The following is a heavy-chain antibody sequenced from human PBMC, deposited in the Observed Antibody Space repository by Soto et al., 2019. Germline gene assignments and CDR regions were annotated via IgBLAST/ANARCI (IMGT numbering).Heavy chain of an antibody. Sequence: GGSLRLSCAASGFTFSSYGMHWVRQAPGKGLEWVAVIWYDGSNKYYADSVKGRFTISRDNSKNTLYLQMNSLRAEDTAVYYCARDLTAPYYDFWSGQNNWFDPWGQGTLVTVSS. CDR3: ARDLTAPYYDFWSGQNNWFDP. J-gene: IGHJ5*02. CDR1: GFTFSSYG. V-gene: IGHV3-33*01. D-gene: IGHD3-3*01. CDR2: IWYDGSNK.